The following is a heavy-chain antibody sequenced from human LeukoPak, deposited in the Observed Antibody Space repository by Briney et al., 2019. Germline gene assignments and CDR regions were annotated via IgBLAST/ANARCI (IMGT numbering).Heavy chain of an antibody. CDR1: GFIFSNYW. J-gene: IGHJ4*02. CDR2: IRQDGNEM. Sequence: GGSLRLSCAAPGFIFSNYWMSWVRQAPGKGLEWVANIRQDGNEMYYVDSVKGRFTISRDNARNSLYLQMNSLRVEDTAVYYCERVTGYCSGGSCFPFDLWGQGTLVTVSS. CDR3: ERVTGYCSGGSCFPFDL. D-gene: IGHD2-15*01. V-gene: IGHV3-7*01.